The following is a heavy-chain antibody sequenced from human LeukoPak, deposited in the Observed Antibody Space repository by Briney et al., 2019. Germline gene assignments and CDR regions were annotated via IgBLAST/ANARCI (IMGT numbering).Heavy chain of an antibody. CDR1: GFTFDDYA. D-gene: IGHD3-10*02. J-gene: IGHJ6*04. Sequence: GGSLRLSCAASGFTFDDYAKHWVRQAPGKGLEWVSGISWNSDKIGYADSVKGRFTISRDNAKNSLYLQMNSLRAEDTAVYYCAELGITMIGGVWGKGTTVTISS. CDR3: AELGITMIGGV. V-gene: IGHV3-9*01. CDR2: ISWNSDKI.